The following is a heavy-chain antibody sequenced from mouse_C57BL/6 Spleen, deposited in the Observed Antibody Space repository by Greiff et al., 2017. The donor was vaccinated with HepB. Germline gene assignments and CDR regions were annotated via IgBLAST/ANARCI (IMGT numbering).Heavy chain of an antibody. Sequence: QVQLQQPGAELVRPGSSVKLSCKASGYTFTSYWMHWVKQRPIQGLEWIGNIDPSDSETHYNQKFKDKATLTVDKSSSTAYMQLSSLTSEDSAVYYCATEPITTVGAGAMDYWGQGTSVTVSS. J-gene: IGHJ4*01. V-gene: IGHV1-52*01. CDR1: GYTFTSYW. CDR2: IDPSDSET. CDR3: ATEPITTVGAGAMDY. D-gene: IGHD1-1*01.